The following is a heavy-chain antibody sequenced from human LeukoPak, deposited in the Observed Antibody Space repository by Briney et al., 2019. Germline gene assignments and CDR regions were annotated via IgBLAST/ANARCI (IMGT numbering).Heavy chain of an antibody. D-gene: IGHD3-9*01. J-gene: IGHJ4*02. CDR2: IYSGGST. CDR1: GFTVSSNY. V-gene: IGHV3-53*01. Sequence: GGSLRLSCAASGFTVSSNYMSWVRQAPGKGLEWVSVIYSGGSTYYADSVKGRFTISRDNSKNTLYLQMNSLRAEDTAVYYCARGTLSYYYDILTGYYPNKYYFDYWGQGTLVTVSS. CDR3: ARGTLSYYYDILTGYYPNKYYFDY.